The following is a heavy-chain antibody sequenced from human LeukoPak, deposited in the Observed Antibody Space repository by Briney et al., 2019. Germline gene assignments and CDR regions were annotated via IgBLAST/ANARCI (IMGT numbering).Heavy chain of an antibody. J-gene: IGHJ2*01. Sequence: SETLSLTCTVSGGSISSGSDYWSWIRQPAGKGLEWIGRIYTSGSTNYNPSLKSRVTISVDTSKNQFSLKLSSVTAADTAVYYCARARQYQLHPYWYFDLWGRGTLVTVSS. V-gene: IGHV4-61*02. CDR3: ARARQYQLHPYWYFDL. CDR2: IYTSGST. CDR1: GGSISSGSDY. D-gene: IGHD2-2*01.